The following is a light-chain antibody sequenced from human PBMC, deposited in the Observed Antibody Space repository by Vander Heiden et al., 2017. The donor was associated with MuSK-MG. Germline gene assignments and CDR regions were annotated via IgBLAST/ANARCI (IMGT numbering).Light chain of an antibody. CDR2: AAS. CDR1: QSISKY. Sequence: DIQMTQSPSSLSASVGDRVTITCRASQSISKYLNWFQQKPGKAPKLLISAASSLQSGVPSRFSGSGSGTDFTLTISRLHPEDFTTYYCQQSYDTHTFGQGTKLEIK. CDR3: QQSYDTHT. J-gene: IGKJ2*01. V-gene: IGKV1-39*01.